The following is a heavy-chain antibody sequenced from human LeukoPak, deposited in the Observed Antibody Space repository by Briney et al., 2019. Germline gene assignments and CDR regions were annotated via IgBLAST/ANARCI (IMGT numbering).Heavy chain of an antibody. CDR2: ITSSSSRI. D-gene: IGHD2-2*01. CDR1: GFTFSSYS. Sequence: AGGSLRLSCAASGFTFSSYSMNWVRQAPGKGLEWVSYITSSSSRIYYADSVEGRFTISRDNAKNSLYLQMDSLSVDDTAIYYCVRDPHALDYWGQGAPVTVSS. J-gene: IGHJ4*02. V-gene: IGHV3-48*01. CDR3: VRDPHALDY.